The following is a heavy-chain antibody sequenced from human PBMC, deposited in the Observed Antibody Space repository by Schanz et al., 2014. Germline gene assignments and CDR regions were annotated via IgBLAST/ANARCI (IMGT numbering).Heavy chain of an antibody. CDR2: ISYDGSDK. CDR3: TKFETRTGTNY. Sequence: QVQLVESGGGVVRPGRSLRLSCAASGFTFSNYGMHWVRQAPGKGLEWVAVISYDGSDKFYADSVKGRFTISRDNSNNTLSLQMNSLRNEDTAVYYCTKFETRTGTNYWGQGSLVTVSS. V-gene: IGHV3-30*18. D-gene: IGHD1-1*01. CDR1: GFTFSNYG. J-gene: IGHJ4*02.